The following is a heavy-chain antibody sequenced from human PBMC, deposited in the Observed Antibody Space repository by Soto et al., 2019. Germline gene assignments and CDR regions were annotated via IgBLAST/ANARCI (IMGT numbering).Heavy chain of an antibody. V-gene: IGHV4-31*09. CDR2: IYYSGST. CDR1: GGSISSGGYY. Sequence: SETLSLTCTVSGGSISSGGYYWSWIRQHPGKGLGWIGYIYYSGSTYYNPSLKSRVTISRDNAKNSLYLQMNSLSAEDTAIYYCATSRTFDYWGQGTLVTVSS. J-gene: IGHJ4*02. CDR3: ATSRTFDY. D-gene: IGHD2-2*01.